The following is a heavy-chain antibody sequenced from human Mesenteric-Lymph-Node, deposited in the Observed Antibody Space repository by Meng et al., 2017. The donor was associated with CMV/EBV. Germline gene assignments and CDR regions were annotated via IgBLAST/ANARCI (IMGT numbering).Heavy chain of an antibody. D-gene: IGHD2-2*01. Sequence: GESLKISCAASGFTFSSYWMSWVRQAPGKGLEWVGFIRSKAYGGTTEYAASVKGRFTISRDDSKSIAYLQMNSLKTEDTAVYYCTRDRLIVVVPAATLGEYYYYYGMDVWGQGTTVTVSS. J-gene: IGHJ6*02. CDR1: GFTFSSYW. CDR2: IRSKAYGGTT. CDR3: TRDRLIVVVPAATLGEYYYYYGMDV. V-gene: IGHV3-49*04.